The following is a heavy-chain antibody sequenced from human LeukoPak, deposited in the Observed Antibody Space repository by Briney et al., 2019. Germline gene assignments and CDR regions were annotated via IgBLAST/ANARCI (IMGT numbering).Heavy chain of an antibody. CDR1: GFTLGNDA. V-gene: IGHV3-23*01. J-gene: IGHJ6*02. CDR2: ISADGGST. D-gene: IGHD3-10*01. Sequence: GGSLRLSCAASGFTLGNDAMSWVLQAPGKGPEWVSAISADGGSTYYADSVKGRFSISRDTSKNTLYLQMNSLRVEVTAVYYCAISSYGSGPYYYGMDVWGQGTTVAVSS. CDR3: AISSYGSGPYYYGMDV.